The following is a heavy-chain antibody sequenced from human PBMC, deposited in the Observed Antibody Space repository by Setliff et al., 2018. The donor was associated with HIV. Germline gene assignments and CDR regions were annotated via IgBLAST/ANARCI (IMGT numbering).Heavy chain of an antibody. CDR2: IYYSGST. J-gene: IGHJ6*02. V-gene: IGHV4-59*01. CDR3: ARIFGDQGYYYGMDV. Sequence: SETLSLTCTVSGGSISSYYWSWIRQPPGKGLEWIGYIYYSGSTNYNLSLKSRVTISVDTSKNQFSLNLSTVIAADTAVYYCARIFGDQGYYYGMDVWGQGTTVTVSS. D-gene: IGHD3-3*01. CDR1: GGSISSYY.